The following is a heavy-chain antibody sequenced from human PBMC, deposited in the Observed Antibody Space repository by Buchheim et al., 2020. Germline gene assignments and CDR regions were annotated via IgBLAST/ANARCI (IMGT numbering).Heavy chain of an antibody. J-gene: IGHJ4*02. CDR2: IGGSGDKT. Sequence: EVQLLASGGGLVQPGGSLRLSCAASGFTSGSYAMAWVRQAPGQGLEWVASIGGSGDKTYYRDSVKGRFTISRDSSKNKLYLQMNSLRVEDTALYFCAKGRGFDRWGQGT. CDR3: AKGRGFDR. CDR1: GFTSGSYA. V-gene: IGHV3-23*01.